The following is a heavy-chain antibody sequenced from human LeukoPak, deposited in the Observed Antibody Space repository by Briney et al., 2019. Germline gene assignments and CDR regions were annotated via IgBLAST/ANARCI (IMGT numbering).Heavy chain of an antibody. D-gene: IGHD2-2*01. J-gene: IGHJ5*02. CDR3: ARVRITRANWFDP. CDR1: GFTFSDYW. V-gene: IGHV3-74*01. Sequence: GVSLRLSCAASGFTFSDYWMLWVRQAPGKGLVWVSRILSDASSATYADSVKGRFTISRDIAKNTLYLQMNSLRAEDTAVYYCARVRITRANWFDPWGQGTLVTVSS. CDR2: ILSDASSA.